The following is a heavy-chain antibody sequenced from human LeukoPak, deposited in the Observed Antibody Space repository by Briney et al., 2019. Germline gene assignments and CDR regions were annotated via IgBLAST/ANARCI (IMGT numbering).Heavy chain of an antibody. J-gene: IGHJ3*02. V-gene: IGHV1-8*01. D-gene: IGHD5/OR15-5a*01. CDR3: ARFPLPFDI. CDR1: GYTFTSYD. CDR2: VNPNSHNT. Sequence: SVKVSCKASGYTFTSYDINWVRQATGQGLEWMGWVNPNSHNTGYAQKFQGRVTMTMDTSIDTAYMELSRLTSEDTAVYYCARFPLPFDIWGQGTVVTVSS.